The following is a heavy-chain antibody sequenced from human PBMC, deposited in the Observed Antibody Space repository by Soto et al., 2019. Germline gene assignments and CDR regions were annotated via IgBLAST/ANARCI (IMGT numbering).Heavy chain of an antibody. CDR3: AKRVDYNAGYSYADYFDY. CDR1: GYTFTGYY. Sequence: ASVKVSCKASGYTFTGYYMHWVRQAPGQGLEWMGWINPNSGGTNYAQKFQGWVTMTRDTSISTAYMELSRLRSDDTAVYYCAKRVDYNAGYSYADYFDYWGQGTLVTVSS. J-gene: IGHJ4*02. V-gene: IGHV1-2*04. CDR2: INPNSGGT. D-gene: IGHD5-18*01.